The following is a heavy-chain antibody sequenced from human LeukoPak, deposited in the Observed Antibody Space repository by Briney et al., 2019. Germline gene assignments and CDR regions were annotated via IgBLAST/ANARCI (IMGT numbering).Heavy chain of an antibody. CDR3: ARGYDFDY. V-gene: IGHV3-74*01. Sequence: GGSLTLSRLAYVFTLSSYWMHWVRQAPGQGLVWVSRINSDGSSTSYADSVKGRFTISRDNAKNTLYLQMNSLRAEDTAVYYCARGYDFDYWGQGILVTVSS. D-gene: IGHD3-3*01. CDR1: VFTLSSYW. CDR2: INSDGSST. J-gene: IGHJ4*02.